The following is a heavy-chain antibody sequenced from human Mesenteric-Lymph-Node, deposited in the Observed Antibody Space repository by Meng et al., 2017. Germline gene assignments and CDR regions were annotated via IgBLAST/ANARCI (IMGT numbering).Heavy chain of an antibody. J-gene: IGHJ4*02. CDR2: IYFTGTT. Sequence: QVQLQESGPGLVKPSQTLSLTCTVSGGSISSGGFYWSWIRQHPGKGLEWIGFIYFTGTTYYNPSLKSRVTISVDTSQNHFSLRLSSVTAADTAVYYCARVDDIVSSDYWGQGTLVTVSS. CDR3: ARVDDIVSSDY. CDR1: GGSISSGGFY. D-gene: IGHD5/OR15-5a*01. V-gene: IGHV4-31*03.